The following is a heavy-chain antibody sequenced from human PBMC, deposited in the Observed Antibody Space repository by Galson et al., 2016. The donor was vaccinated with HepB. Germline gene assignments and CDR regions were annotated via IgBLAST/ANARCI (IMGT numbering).Heavy chain of an antibody. V-gene: IGHV3-53*01. CDR1: GFLVSKNH. CDR2: SYSGGGA. J-gene: IGHJ5*02. Sequence: SLRLSCAASGFLVSKNHMSWVRQAPGKGLEWVSLSYSGGGAFYADSVRGRVTISRDDSKNSIYLQMNSLGVDDPGVYYCVRLMNGAFEPWGQGTLVTVSS. CDR3: VRLMNGAFEP. D-gene: IGHD3-16*01.